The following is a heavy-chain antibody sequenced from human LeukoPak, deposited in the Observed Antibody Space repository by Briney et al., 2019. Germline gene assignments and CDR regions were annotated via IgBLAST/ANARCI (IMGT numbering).Heavy chain of an antibody. J-gene: IGHJ4*02. V-gene: IGHV4-4*09. CDR1: GVSMSAFQ. Sequence: SETLSLTCTVSGVSMSAFQWSWVRQSPEKGLEWIGCVNTKGETNYNPSLKSRVITSVDTSKSQFSLRLTSVTAADTAVYYCATSNDAKIAPFDYWGQGTLVTVSS. CDR2: VNTKGET. CDR3: ATSNDAKIAPFDY. D-gene: IGHD2-8*01.